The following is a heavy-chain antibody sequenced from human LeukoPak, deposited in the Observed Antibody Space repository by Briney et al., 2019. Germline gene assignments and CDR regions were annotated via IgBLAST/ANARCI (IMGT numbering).Heavy chain of an antibody. D-gene: IGHD2-15*01. Sequence: GGSLRLSCAASGFTFSSYDMHWVRQATGKGLEWVSAIGTAGDTYYPGSVKGRFTISRENAKNSLYLQMNSLRAGDTAVYYCARAYCSGGSCYSQAPYYYYGMDVWGQGTTVTVSS. V-gene: IGHV3-13*01. CDR3: ARAYCSGGSCYSQAPYYYYGMDV. J-gene: IGHJ6*02. CDR1: GFTFSSYD. CDR2: IGTAGDT.